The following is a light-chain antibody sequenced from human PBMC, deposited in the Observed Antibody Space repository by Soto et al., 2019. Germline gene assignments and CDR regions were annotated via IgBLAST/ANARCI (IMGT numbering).Light chain of an antibody. CDR2: AAS. J-gene: IGKJ5*01. CDR3: QQSYRTPIT. CDR1: QSISPY. Sequence: IPVTQSPSSLSASVGDIVAITCLAIQSISPYLNWYQQKPGKAPKVIIYAASNLQSGVPPRFSGSGSGTDFTLTISSLQPEDVATYFCQQSYRTPITLGQGTRLEIK. V-gene: IGKV1-39*01.